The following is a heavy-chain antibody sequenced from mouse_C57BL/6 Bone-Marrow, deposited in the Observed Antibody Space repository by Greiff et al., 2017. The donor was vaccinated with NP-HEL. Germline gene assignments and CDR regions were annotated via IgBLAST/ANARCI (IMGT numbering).Heavy chain of an antibody. V-gene: IGHV7-3*01. CDR1: GFTFTDYY. Sequence: EVHLVESGGGLVQPGGSLSLSCAASGFTFTDYYMSWVRQPPGKALEWLGFIRNKANGYTTEYSASVKGRFTISRDNSQSILYLQMNALIAEDSATYYCARYHSSMDYWGQGTSVTVSS. CDR3: ARYHSSMDY. CDR2: IRNKANGYTT. J-gene: IGHJ4*01.